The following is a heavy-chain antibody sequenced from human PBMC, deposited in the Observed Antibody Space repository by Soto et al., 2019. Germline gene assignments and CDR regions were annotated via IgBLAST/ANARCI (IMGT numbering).Heavy chain of an antibody. V-gene: IGHV3-23*01. CDR3: AKHLQNDSGWPLHY. D-gene: IGHD6-19*01. CDR2: FDGSVGHT. CDR1: GFSFSSYA. Sequence: GGSLRLSCAASGFSFSSYAVSWVRQAPGKGLEWVSVFDGSVGHTYYTNSVKGRFTISNDNSKNTLFLQMNSLKAEDTAVYFCAKHLQNDSGWPLHYWGQGTLVTVSS. J-gene: IGHJ4*02.